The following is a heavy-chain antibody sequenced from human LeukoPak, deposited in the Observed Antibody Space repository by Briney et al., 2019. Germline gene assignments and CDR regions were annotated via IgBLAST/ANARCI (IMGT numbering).Heavy chain of an antibody. D-gene: IGHD3-22*01. CDR1: GFTFSSYE. CDR2: ISSSSSTI. Sequence: PGGSLRLSCAASGFTFSSYEMNWVRQAPGKGLEWVSYISSSSSTIYYADSVKGRFTISRDNAKNSLYLQMNSLRAEDTAVYYCARCGYYDSSGYYPLYFDYWGQGTLVTVSS. J-gene: IGHJ4*02. V-gene: IGHV3-48*03. CDR3: ARCGYYDSSGYYPLYFDY.